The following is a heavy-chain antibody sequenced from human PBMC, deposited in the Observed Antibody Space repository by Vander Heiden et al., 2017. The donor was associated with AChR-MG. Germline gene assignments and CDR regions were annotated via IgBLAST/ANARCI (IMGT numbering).Heavy chain of an antibody. CDR1: GGSFSGYY. V-gene: IGHV4-34*01. CDR2: INHSVST. CDR3: ARGFSGWTGDSTIFGVVIWYYYYYMDV. J-gene: IGHJ6*03. Sequence: QVQLQQWGAGLLKPSETLSLTCAVHGGSFSGYYRSWIRPPTGKGLEGSREINHSVSTNYNPSLKSRVTISVDTSKNQFSLKLSSVTAADTAVYYCARGFSGWTGDSTIFGVVIWYYYYYMDVWGKGTTVTVSS. D-gene: IGHD3-3*01.